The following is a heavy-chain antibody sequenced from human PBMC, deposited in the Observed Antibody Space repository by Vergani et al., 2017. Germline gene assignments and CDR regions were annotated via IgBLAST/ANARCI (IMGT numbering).Heavy chain of an antibody. CDR3: ARRSRRQQLVRFDY. J-gene: IGHJ4*02. V-gene: IGHV4-34*01. CDR1: GGSFSGYY. CDR2: INHSGST. Sequence: QLQLQQWGAGLLKPSETLSLTCAVYGGSFSGYYWSWIRQPPGKGLEWIGEINHSGSTNYNPSLKSRVTISVDTSKNQFSLKLSSVTAADTAVYYCARRSRRQQLVRFDYWGQGTLVTVSS. D-gene: IGHD6-13*01.